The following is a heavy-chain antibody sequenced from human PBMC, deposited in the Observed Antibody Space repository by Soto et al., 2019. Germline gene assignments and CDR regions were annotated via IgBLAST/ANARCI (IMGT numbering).Heavy chain of an antibody. CDR1: GYSFTSYW. D-gene: IGHD3-22*01. V-gene: IGHV5-10-1*01. J-gene: IGHJ6*02. Sequence: PGESLNISCKGSGYSFTSYWISWVRQMPGKGLEWMGRIDPSDSYTNYSPSFQGHVTISADKSISTAYLQWSSLKASDTAMYYCARYYYDSSGYYLLGDYFYGMHVWGQGTTVTLSS. CDR3: ARYYYDSSGYYLLGDYFYGMHV. CDR2: IDPSDSYT.